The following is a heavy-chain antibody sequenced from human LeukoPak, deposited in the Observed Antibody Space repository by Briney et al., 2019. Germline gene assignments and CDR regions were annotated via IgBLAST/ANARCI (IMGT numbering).Heavy chain of an antibody. CDR1: GDSVSNNRAT. CDR2: TFYRTQWYT. D-gene: IGHD5-12*01. Sequence: SQTLSLTCDISGDSVSNNRATWNWIRQSPSGGLEWLGRTFYRTQWYTDYAVSVKSRITINPDTSKNQFSLQLNSVTPEDTAVYYCARTRYSGYDLDVYYYYYMDVWGKGTTVTISS. V-gene: IGHV6-1*01. J-gene: IGHJ6*03. CDR3: ARTRYSGYDLDVYYYYYMDV.